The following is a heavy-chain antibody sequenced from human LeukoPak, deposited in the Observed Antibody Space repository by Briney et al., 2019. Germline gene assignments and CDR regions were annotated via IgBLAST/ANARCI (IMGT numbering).Heavy chain of an antibody. D-gene: IGHD3-22*01. CDR2: ISGSGGST. CDR1: GFTFSSYG. J-gene: IGHJ4*02. CDR3: ESDSYASSGYRYFDY. V-gene: IGHV3-23*01. Sequence: GGTLRLSCAASGFTFSSYGMSWVRQAPGKGLEWVSAISGSGGSTYYAESVKGRFTISRDNAKNSLYLQMNSLRAEDTALYYCESDSYASSGYRYFDYWGQGTLVTVSS.